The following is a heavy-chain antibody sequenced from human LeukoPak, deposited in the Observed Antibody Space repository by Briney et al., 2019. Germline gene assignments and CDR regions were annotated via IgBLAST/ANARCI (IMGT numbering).Heavy chain of an antibody. J-gene: IGHJ3*02. CDR2: IKQDGSEK. Sequence: PGGSATLSCEASGFTFSSHCMSWVRQAPGKGLEWVANIKQDGSEKYYVDSVKGRFTISRDNAKNSLYLQMSILRAADTAVYYCARVRIAVAVSAFDIWGPGTIVTVSS. CDR1: GFTFSSHC. D-gene: IGHD6-19*01. CDR3: ARVRIAVAVSAFDI. V-gene: IGHV3-7*01.